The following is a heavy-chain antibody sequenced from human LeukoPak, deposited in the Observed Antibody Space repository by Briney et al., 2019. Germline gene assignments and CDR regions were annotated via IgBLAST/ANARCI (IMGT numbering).Heavy chain of an antibody. V-gene: IGHV3-48*01. D-gene: IGHD6-13*01. Sequence: PGGSLRLSCAASGFTFSSYSMNWVRQAPGKGLEWVSYISSSSSTIYYADSVKGRFTISRDNAKNSLYLQMNSLRAEDTAVYYCAIVWQKLVRYYYYIDVWGKGTTVTVSS. J-gene: IGHJ6*03. CDR2: ISSSSSTI. CDR1: GFTFSSYS. CDR3: AIVWQKLVRYYYYIDV.